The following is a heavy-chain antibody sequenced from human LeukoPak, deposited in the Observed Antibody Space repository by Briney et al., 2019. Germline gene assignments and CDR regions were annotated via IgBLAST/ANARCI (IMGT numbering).Heavy chain of an antibody. CDR1: GGSLSSGGSY. Sequence: PSETLSLTCTVSGGSLSSGGSYWRWIRQHPGKGLEWIGYIYYSGSTYHNPSLKSRVTISVDTSKNQFSLKLSSVTAADTAVYYCARCISYYYDSSGPPVRHWFDPWGQGTLVTVSS. CDR2: IYYSGST. V-gene: IGHV4-31*03. J-gene: IGHJ5*02. D-gene: IGHD3-22*01. CDR3: ARCISYYYDSSGPPVRHWFDP.